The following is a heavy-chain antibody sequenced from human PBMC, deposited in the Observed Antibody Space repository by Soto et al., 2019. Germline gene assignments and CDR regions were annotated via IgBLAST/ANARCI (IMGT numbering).Heavy chain of an antibody. J-gene: IGHJ5*02. V-gene: IGHV2-5*01. D-gene: IGHD6-19*01. Sequence: QITLRESGPTLVKPTQTLTLTCTFSGFSLSNIGVAVGWIRQPPGKALEWLTIIYWNDDERYNPSLKNRLTIPKDTSRNQVGLTMTNMDPVDTATYFCAHMSGGINWFDPWGQGTLVTVSP. CDR1: GFSLSNIGVA. CDR2: IYWNDDE. CDR3: AHMSGGINWFDP.